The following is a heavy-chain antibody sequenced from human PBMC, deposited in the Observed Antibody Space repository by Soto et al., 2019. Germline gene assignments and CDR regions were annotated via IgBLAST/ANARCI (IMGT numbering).Heavy chain of an antibody. V-gene: IGHV4-59*01. J-gene: IGHJ4*02. Sequence: QVQLQESGPGLVKPSETLSLTCTVSGGSLSNYYWTWIRQPPGKGLEWIGYVYQNGNTNYDPSLKSRVTISVDTSKNQCSLKLRSVTAADTAVYYCARDRYDSSWSFDYWGQGTLVTVSS. CDR2: VYQNGNT. D-gene: IGHD6-13*01. CDR3: ARDRYDSSWSFDY. CDR1: GGSLSNYY.